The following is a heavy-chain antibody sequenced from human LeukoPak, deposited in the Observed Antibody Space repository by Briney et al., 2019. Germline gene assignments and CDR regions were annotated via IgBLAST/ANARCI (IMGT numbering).Heavy chain of an antibody. CDR1: GFTFSSYA. CDR3: AKDGGIAEAGGWFDP. Sequence: GGSLRLSCAASGFTFSSYAMSWVRQAPGKGLEWVSAISAGGGSPYYADSVKGRFSISRDNSKNTLYLKMNSLGAEDTAVYYCAKDGGIAEAGGWFDPWGQGTLVTVSS. CDR2: ISAGGGSP. D-gene: IGHD6-13*01. J-gene: IGHJ5*02. V-gene: IGHV3-23*01.